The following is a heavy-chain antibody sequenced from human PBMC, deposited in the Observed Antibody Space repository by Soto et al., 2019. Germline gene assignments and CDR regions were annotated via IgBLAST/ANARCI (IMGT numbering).Heavy chain of an antibody. CDR1: GGTFSSYA. V-gene: IGHV1-69*05. D-gene: IGHD3-22*01. Sequence: SVKVSCKASGGTFSSYAISWVRQAPGQGLEWMGGIIPIFGTANYAQRFQGRVTMTTDTSTSTAYMELRSLRSDDTAVYYCAREGVHNYNEYYFDYWGQGTLVTVSS. CDR2: IIPIFGTA. CDR3: AREGVHNYNEYYFDY. J-gene: IGHJ4*02.